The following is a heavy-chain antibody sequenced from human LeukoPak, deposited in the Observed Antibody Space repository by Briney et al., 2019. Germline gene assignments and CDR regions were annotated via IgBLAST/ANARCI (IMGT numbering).Heavy chain of an antibody. V-gene: IGHV1-2*02. D-gene: IGHD3-22*01. CDR2: INPNSGGT. CDR1: GYTFTGYY. Sequence: ASVKVSCKASGYTFTGYYMHWVRPAPGQGLEWMGWINPNSGGTNYAQKFQGRVTMTRDTSISTAYMELSRLRSDDTAVYCCARANTMIVVPMFDPWGQGTLVTVSS. CDR3: ARANTMIVVPMFDP. J-gene: IGHJ5*02.